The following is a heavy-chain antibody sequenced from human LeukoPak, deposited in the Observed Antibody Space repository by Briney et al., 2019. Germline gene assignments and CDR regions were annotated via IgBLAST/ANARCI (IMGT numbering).Heavy chain of an antibody. CDR1: GFTFSSYS. CDR3: ARESWNIVVVTAALDY. V-gene: IGHV3-21*01. J-gene: IGHJ4*02. CDR2: ISSSSSYI. Sequence: GGSLRLSCAASGFTFSSYSMNWVRQAPGKGLEWVSSISSSSSYIYYADSVKGRFNISRDNAKNSLYLQMNSLRAEDTAVYYCARESWNIVVVTAALDYWGQGTLVTVSS. D-gene: IGHD2-2*01.